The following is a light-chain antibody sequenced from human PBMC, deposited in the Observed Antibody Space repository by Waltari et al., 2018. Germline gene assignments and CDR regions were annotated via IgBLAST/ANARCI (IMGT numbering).Light chain of an antibody. Sequence: EIVMTQSPATLSVSPGERVTLSCRASQSVSSSLAWYQQKPGQAPSLLIYGAATRANGXXAXXXXSGSXXXFXLTISXXXSXXIAIYXXXXYNNXXXXFGQGTKXEXX. CDR2: GAA. CDR1: QSVSSS. V-gene: IGKV3-15*01. J-gene: IGKJ2*01. CDR3: XXYNNXXXX.